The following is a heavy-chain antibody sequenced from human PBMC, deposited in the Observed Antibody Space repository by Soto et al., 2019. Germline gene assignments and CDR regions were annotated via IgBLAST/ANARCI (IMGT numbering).Heavy chain of an antibody. D-gene: IGHD3-22*01. V-gene: IGHV4-4*02. CDR1: GGSISSSNW. Sequence: SETLSLTCAVSGGSISSSNWWSWVRQPPGKGLEWIGEIYHSGSTNYNPSLKSRVTISVDKPKNQFSLKLSSVTAADTAVYYCARETSDYDSSGYYSKGRWFDPWGQGTLVTVSS. CDR3: ARETSDYDSSGYYSKGRWFDP. J-gene: IGHJ5*02. CDR2: IYHSGST.